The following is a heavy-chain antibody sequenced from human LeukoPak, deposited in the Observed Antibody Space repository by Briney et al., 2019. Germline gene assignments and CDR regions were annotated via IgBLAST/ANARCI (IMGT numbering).Heavy chain of an antibody. V-gene: IGHV4-31*03. CDR2: IYYSGST. Sequence: SQTLSLTCTVSGGSISSGGYYWSWIRQHPGKGLEWIGYIYYSGSTYYNPSLKSRVTISVDTSKNQFSLKLGSVTAADTAVYYCARVVDSSGYNYYFDYWGQGTLVTVSS. CDR3: ARVVDSSGYNYYFDY. CDR1: GGSISSGGYY. D-gene: IGHD3-22*01. J-gene: IGHJ4*02.